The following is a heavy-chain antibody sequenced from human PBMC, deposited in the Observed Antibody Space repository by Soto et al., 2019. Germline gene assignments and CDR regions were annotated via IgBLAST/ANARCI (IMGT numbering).Heavy chain of an antibody. CDR1: GFTVSSNY. CDR2: IYSGGST. Sequence: EMQLVESGGGLIQPGGSLRLSCAASGFTVSSNYMSWVRQAPGKGLEWVSVIYSGGSTYYADSVKGRFTISRDNSKNTLYLQMNSLRAEDTAVYYCARGYCSGGSCYAGAFDIWGQGTMVTVSS. CDR3: ARGYCSGGSCYAGAFDI. V-gene: IGHV3-53*01. J-gene: IGHJ3*02. D-gene: IGHD2-15*01.